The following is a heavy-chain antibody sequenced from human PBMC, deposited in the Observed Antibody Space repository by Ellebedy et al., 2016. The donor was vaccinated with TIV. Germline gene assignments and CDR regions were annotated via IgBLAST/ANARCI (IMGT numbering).Heavy chain of an antibody. CDR1: GFTFTSSA. CDR3: AADDYDSSGYFDY. Sequence: ASVKVSCKASGFTFTSSAVQWVRQARGQGLEWIGWIVVGSGNTNYAQKFQERVTITRDMSTSTAYMEMSSLGSEDTAVYYCAADDYDSSGYFDYWGQGTLVTVSS. V-gene: IGHV1-58*01. J-gene: IGHJ4*02. D-gene: IGHD3-22*01. CDR2: IVVGSGNT.